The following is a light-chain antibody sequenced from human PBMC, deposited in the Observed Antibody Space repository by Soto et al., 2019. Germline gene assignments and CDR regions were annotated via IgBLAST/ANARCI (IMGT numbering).Light chain of an antibody. CDR2: DVN. Sequence: QSVLTQPASVSGSPGQSITISCTGTSSDVGGYDYVSWYQQLPGKAPKLLIYDVNNRPSGVSHRFSGSKSGNTASLTISGLQAGDEADYYCSSYTGSSTFVFGTGTKVTVL. V-gene: IGLV2-14*01. CDR3: SSYTGSSTFV. CDR1: SSDVGGYDY. J-gene: IGLJ1*01.